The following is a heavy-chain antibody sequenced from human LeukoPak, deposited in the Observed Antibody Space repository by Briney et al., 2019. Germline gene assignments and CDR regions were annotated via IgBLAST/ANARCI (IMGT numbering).Heavy chain of an antibody. V-gene: IGHV3-23*01. J-gene: IGHJ4*02. CDR1: GFTVSSNY. Sequence: PGGSLRLSCAASGFTVSSNYMSWVRQAPGEGLEWVSAISGSGGSTYYADSVKGRFTISRDNSKNTLYLQMNSLRAEDTAVYYCAKLHYDFWSGYYLGFDYWGQGTLVTVSS. D-gene: IGHD3-3*01. CDR3: AKLHYDFWSGYYLGFDY. CDR2: ISGSGGST.